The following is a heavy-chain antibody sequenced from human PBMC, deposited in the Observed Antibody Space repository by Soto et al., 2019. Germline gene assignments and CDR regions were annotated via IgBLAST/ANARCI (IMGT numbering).Heavy chain of an antibody. CDR1: GFSLSTNEVG. D-gene: IGHD4-17*01. J-gene: IGHJ4*02. CDR3: AHLPKTYGDYVESYYFDY. V-gene: IGHV2-5*02. CDR2: IYSDDHK. Sequence: QITLKESGPTLVKPTQTLTLTCTFSGFSLSTNEVGVGWIRQPPGKALEWLALIYSDDHKRSSPSLQSRLTIAKDTSKNQVVLTMTNVDPVDTATYYCAHLPKTYGDYVESYYFDYWGQGTLVTVSS.